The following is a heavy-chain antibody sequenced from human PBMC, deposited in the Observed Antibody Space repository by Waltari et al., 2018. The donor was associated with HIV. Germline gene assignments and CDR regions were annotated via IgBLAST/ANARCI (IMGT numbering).Heavy chain of an antibody. J-gene: IGHJ4*02. V-gene: IGHV3-30-3*01. CDR3: ARGVGGSDFDY. D-gene: IGHD1-26*01. CDR1: GIPFGSYA. Sequence: VQLVGSGGGVPQPRWSLSLSCAASGIPFGSYAMHGVRQSPGKGLEWVAVISYDGSNRYYADSVKDRFTISRDNSKNTLYLQMDSLRAEDTAVYYCARGVGGSDFDYWGQGTLVTVSS. CDR2: ISYDGSNR.